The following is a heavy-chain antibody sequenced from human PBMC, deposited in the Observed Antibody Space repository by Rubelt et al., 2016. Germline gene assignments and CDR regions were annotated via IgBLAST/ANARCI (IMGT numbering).Heavy chain of an antibody. CDR3: ARSDIVATITDY. D-gene: IGHD5-12*01. Sequence: EVQLVESGGGLVQPGGSLRLSCAASGFTFSSYEMNWVRQAPGKGLEWVSYISSSGSTIYYADPVKGRFTISRDNAKNSLYLQMNSRRAEDTAVYYWARSDIVATITDYWGQGTLVTVSS. J-gene: IGHJ4*02. CDR2: ISSSGSTI. V-gene: IGHV3-48*03. CDR1: GFTFSSYE.